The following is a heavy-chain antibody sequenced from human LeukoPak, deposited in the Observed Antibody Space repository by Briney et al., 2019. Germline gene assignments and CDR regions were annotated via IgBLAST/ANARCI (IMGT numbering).Heavy chain of an antibody. D-gene: IGHD2-2*01. CDR2: IRYDGSNK. J-gene: IGHJ3*02. V-gene: IGHV3-30*02. Sequence: PGRSLRLSCAASGFTFSSYGMYWVRQAPGKGLEWVAFIRYDGSNKYYTDSVKGRLTISRDNSKNSLYLQMNSLRAEDTAVYYCAKFPGSAMPEDRVAFDIWGQGTMVTVSS. CDR3: AKFPGSAMPEDRVAFDI. CDR1: GFTFSSYG.